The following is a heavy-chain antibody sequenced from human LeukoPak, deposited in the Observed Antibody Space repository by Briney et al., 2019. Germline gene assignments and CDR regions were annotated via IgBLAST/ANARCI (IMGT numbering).Heavy chain of an antibody. CDR3: ASQNPIVVVPAAKGHFFDY. CDR2: IIPIFGTA. J-gene: IGHJ4*02. V-gene: IGHV1-69*01. Sequence: GSSVNVSCTASGGTFSSYAISWVRQAPGQGLEWMGGIIPIFGTANYAQKFQGRVTITADESTSTAYMELSSLRSEDTAVYYCASQNPIVVVPAAKGHFFDYWGQGTLVTVSS. CDR1: GGTFSSYA. D-gene: IGHD2-2*01.